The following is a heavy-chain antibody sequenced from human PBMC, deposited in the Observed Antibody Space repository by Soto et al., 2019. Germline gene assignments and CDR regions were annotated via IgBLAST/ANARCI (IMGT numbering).Heavy chain of an antibody. V-gene: IGHV3-30*03. D-gene: IGHD2-2*01. CDR2: ISYDGSNK. CDR1: GFTFSSYG. J-gene: IGHJ6*03. CDR3: ATALADRSTYYYYYRHG. Sequence: GGSLRLSCAASGFTFSSYGMHWVRQAPGKGLEWVAVISYDGSNKYYADSVKGRFTISRDNSKNTLYLQMNSLRAEDTAVYYWATALADRSTYYYYYRHGCRQRTRVGVSS.